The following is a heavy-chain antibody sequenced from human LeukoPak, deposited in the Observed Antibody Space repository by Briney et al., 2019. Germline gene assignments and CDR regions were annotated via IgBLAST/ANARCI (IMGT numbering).Heavy chain of an antibody. Sequence: GGSLRLSCAASGFTFSDYYMSWIRQAPGKGLEWVSYISSSGSTIYYADSVKGRFTISRDNAKNSLYLQMNSLRAEDTAVYYCAKDPDYGGNSLNWYFDLWGRGTLVTVSS. CDR3: AKDPDYGGNSLNWYFDL. V-gene: IGHV3-11*01. CDR1: GFTFSDYY. CDR2: ISSSGSTI. J-gene: IGHJ2*01. D-gene: IGHD4-23*01.